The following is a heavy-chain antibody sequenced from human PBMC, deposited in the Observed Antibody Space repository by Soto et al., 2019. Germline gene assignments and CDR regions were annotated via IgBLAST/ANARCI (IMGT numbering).Heavy chain of an antibody. J-gene: IGHJ4*02. Sequence: ASVKVSCKASGYTFTGNYMFWVRQAPGQGLEWMGWINPNSGGTDSAQKFQGRVTMTRDTSISTAYMELSRLRSDDTALYYCASGLSGQWRLFDYRGQGTLVTVSA. CDR2: INPNSGGT. CDR3: ASGLSGQWRLFDY. D-gene: IGHD6-19*01. CDR1: GYTFTGNY. V-gene: IGHV1-2*02.